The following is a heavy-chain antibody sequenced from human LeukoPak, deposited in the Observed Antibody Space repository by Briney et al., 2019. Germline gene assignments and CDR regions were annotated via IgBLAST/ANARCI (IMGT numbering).Heavy chain of an antibody. Sequence: SVKVSCKASGGTFSSYAISWVRQAPGQGLEWMGRIIPIFGTANYAQKFQGRVTITTDESTSTAYMELSSLRSEDTAVYYCGRDKTIFGPPAWFDPWGQGTLVTVSS. CDR3: GRDKTIFGPPAWFDP. V-gene: IGHV1-69*05. CDR1: GGTFSSYA. J-gene: IGHJ5*02. CDR2: IIPIFGTA. D-gene: IGHD3-9*01.